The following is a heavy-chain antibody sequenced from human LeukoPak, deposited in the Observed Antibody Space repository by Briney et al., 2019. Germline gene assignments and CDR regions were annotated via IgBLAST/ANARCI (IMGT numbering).Heavy chain of an antibody. CDR3: ARDGLLGYFDY. V-gene: IGHV3-74*01. CDR2: INSDGSST. D-gene: IGHD2-8*02. Sequence: PSGGSLRLSCAASGITFSSYWMHWVRQAPGKGLVWVSRINSDGSSTSYADSVKGRFTISRDNSKNTLYVQMNSLRAEDTAVYYCARDGLLGYFDYWGQGTLVTVSS. J-gene: IGHJ4*02. CDR1: GITFSSYW.